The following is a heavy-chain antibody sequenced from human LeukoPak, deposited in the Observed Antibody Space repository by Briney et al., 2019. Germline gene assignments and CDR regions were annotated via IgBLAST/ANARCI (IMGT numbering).Heavy chain of an antibody. Sequence: SETLSLTCSVSGGSICSYYWSWIRQPPGKGLEWIGYISYSGSTKYNPSLKSRVTISVDTSKNQFSLKVSSVTAADTSVYYCARLWSTMVEIDYWGQGTLVTVSS. V-gene: IGHV4-59*08. CDR3: ARLWSTMVEIDY. J-gene: IGHJ4*02. CDR2: ISYSGST. D-gene: IGHD2-15*01. CDR1: GGSICSYY.